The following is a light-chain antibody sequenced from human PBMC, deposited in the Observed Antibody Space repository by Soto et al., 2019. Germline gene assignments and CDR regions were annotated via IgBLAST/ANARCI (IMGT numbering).Light chain of an antibody. CDR2: QND. J-gene: IGLJ3*02. CDR3: GTWDSALSAWV. CDR1: SSNIGANF. V-gene: IGLV1-51*02. Sequence: QSVLTQPPSVSAAPGQKVTISCSGGSSNIGANFFSWYQHLPGTAPQLLIFQNDKRPSGIPDRFSGSKSGTSATLGITGLQTGDETDYYCGTWDSALSAWVFGGGTKLTVL.